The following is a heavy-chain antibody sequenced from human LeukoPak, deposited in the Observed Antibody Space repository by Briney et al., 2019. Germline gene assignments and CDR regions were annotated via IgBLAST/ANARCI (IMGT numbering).Heavy chain of an antibody. J-gene: IGHJ4*02. CDR3: ARLTTTAVTLD. V-gene: IGHV4-34*01. CDR1: DGSFSGFY. D-gene: IGHD4-23*01. CDR2: ISDSGST. Sequence: ASETLSLTCAVSDGSFSGFYWSLIRQFPGKGLEWIGQISDSGSTNYNPSLRSRVTISADTSKNQFSLRLTSVTAADTAVYYCARLTTTAVTLDWGLGTLITVSS.